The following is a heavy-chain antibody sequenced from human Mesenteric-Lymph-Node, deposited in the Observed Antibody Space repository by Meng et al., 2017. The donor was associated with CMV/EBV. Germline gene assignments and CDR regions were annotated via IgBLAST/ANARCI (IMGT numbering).Heavy chain of an antibody. CDR1: GFIFTRYE. V-gene: IGHV3-48*03. Sequence: GGSLRLSCAASGFIFTRYEMNWVRQAPGRGLEWLSYISSSGNTIYYTDSVKGRFAISRDDAKNSLYLQMDSLRAEDTAVYYCARDGLSGAFDLWGQGTRVTVSS. D-gene: IGHD6-25*01. J-gene: IGHJ3*01. CDR3: ARDGLSGAFDL. CDR2: ISSSGNTI.